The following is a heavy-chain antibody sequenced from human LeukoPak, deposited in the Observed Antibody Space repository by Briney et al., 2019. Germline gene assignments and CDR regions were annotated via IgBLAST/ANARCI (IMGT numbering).Heavy chain of an antibody. CDR3: VRWGLGKGEAFDI. D-gene: IGHD3-9*01. J-gene: IGHJ6*04. Sequence: GGSLRLSCAASGFTFSSYWMHWVRQAPGKGLVWVSRINPDGSSTSYADSVKGRFTISRDNAKNTLYLQMNSLRAEDTAVYYCVRWGLGKGEAFDIWGKGTTVTISS. V-gene: IGHV3-74*01. CDR1: GFTFSSYW. CDR2: INPDGSST.